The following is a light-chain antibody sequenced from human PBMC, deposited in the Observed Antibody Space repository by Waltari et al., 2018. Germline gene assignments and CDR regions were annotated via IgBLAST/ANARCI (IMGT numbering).Light chain of an antibody. CDR3: LQHHTYPWT. CDR2: TAS. Sequence: DIQMTQSPSSLSASVGDRVTFTCRASQDIRNDLGWYQQKPEKPPKRLIYTASTLESGVPSRFSGTGSGTEFTLTISSLQPEDFATYYCLQHHTYPWTFGQGTKVEIK. V-gene: IGKV1-17*01. J-gene: IGKJ1*01. CDR1: QDIRND.